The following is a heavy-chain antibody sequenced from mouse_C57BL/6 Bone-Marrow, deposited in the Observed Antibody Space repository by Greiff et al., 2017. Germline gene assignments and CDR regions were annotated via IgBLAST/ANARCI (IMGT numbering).Heavy chain of an antibody. D-gene: IGHD1-1*01. CDR2: ISDGGSYT. CDR3: AVVATRYAMDY. CDR1: GFTFSSYA. J-gene: IGHJ4*01. V-gene: IGHV5-4*01. Sequence: VQLQQSGGGLVKPGGSLKLSCAASGFTFSSYAMSWVRQTPEKRLEWVATISDGGSYTYYPDNVKGRFTISRDNAKNNLYLQMSHLKSEDTAMYYCAVVATRYAMDYWGQGTSVTVSS.